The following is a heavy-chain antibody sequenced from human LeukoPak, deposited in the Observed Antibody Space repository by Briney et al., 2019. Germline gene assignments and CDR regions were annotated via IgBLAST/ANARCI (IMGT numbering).Heavy chain of an antibody. D-gene: IGHD4-23*01. J-gene: IGHJ6*03. CDR1: GGTFSSYA. CDR3: ARATVVSPGRYYYYYMDV. CDR2: IIPIFGTA. Sequence: SVKVSCKASGGTFSSYAISWVRQAPGQGLEWMGGIIPIFGTANYAQKFQGRVTITTDESTSTAYMELSSLRSEDTAVYYCARATVVSPGRYYYYYMDVWGKGTTVTVSS. V-gene: IGHV1-69*05.